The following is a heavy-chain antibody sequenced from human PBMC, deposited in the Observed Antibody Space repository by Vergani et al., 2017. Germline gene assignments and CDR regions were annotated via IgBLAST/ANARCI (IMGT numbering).Heavy chain of an antibody. Sequence: QVQLVESGGGVVQPGRSLRLSCAASGFTFSSYGMHWVRQAPGKGLEWVAVISYDGSNKYYADSVKGRFTISRDNSKNTLYLQMNSLRAEDTAVYYCAKDGLRYCDWFRRDYYYYYGMDVWGQGTTVTVSS. J-gene: IGHJ6*02. CDR1: GFTFSSYG. CDR2: ISYDGSNK. CDR3: AKDGLRYCDWFRRDYYYYYGMDV. D-gene: IGHD3-9*01. V-gene: IGHV3-30*18.